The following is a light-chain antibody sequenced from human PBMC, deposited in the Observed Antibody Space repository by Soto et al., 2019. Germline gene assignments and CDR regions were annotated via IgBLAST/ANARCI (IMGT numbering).Light chain of an antibody. CDR3: SSYASSSSYA. CDR2: EVR. Sequence: QAVLTQPASVSGSPGQSITISCTGTSSDVGGYNHVSWYQQHPGKAPKLIIFEVRNRPSGVSDRFSASKSGNTASLTISGLQTEDEAVHYCSSYASSSSYAFGTGTKVTVL. CDR1: SSDVGGYNH. V-gene: IGLV2-14*01. J-gene: IGLJ1*01.